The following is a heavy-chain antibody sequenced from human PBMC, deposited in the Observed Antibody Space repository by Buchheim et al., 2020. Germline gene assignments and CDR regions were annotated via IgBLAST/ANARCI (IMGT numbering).Heavy chain of an antibody. V-gene: IGHV3-21*04. CDR3: ATCTTVTSSYWYFDL. Sequence: EVQLVESGGGLVKPGGSLRLSCAASGFTFSSYSMNWVRQAPGKGLEWVSSISSSSSYIYYADSVKGRFTISRDNAKNSLYLQMNSLRAEDTAVYYCATCTTVTSSYWYFDLWGRGTL. D-gene: IGHD4-17*01. CDR1: GFTFSSYS. CDR2: ISSSSSYI. J-gene: IGHJ2*01.